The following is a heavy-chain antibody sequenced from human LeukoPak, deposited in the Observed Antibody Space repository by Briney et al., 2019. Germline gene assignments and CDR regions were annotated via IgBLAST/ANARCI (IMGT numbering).Heavy chain of an antibody. CDR3: ARVGSSSWYAYYYGMDV. CDR1: GGSIMTTNW. Sequence: PSGTLSLTCAVSGGSIMTTNWWSWVRQPPGKGLEWIGYIYYSGSTNYNPSLKSRVTISVDTSKNQFSLKLSSVTAADTAVYYCARVGSSSWYAYYYGMDVWGQGTTVTVSS. CDR2: IYYSGST. J-gene: IGHJ6*02. V-gene: IGHV4-4*02. D-gene: IGHD6-13*01.